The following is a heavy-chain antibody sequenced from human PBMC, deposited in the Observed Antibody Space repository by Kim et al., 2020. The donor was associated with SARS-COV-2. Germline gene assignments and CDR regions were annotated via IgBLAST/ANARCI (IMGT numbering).Heavy chain of an antibody. D-gene: IGHD3-3*01. CDR3: AKPSQDDFWSGYYYYGMDV. Sequence: GRFTISRDNSKNTLYLQMNSLRAEDTAVYYCAKPSQDDFWSGYYYYGMDVWGQGTTVTVSS. V-gene: IGHV3-23*01. J-gene: IGHJ6*02.